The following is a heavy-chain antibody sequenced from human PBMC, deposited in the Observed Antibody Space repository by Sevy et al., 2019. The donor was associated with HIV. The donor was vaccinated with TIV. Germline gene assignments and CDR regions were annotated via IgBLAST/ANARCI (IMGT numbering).Heavy chain of an antibody. CDR1: GGSISSYY. CDR2: IYTSGST. CDR3: AREAYCSSTSCYTGVVVGYYYYGIDV. J-gene: IGHJ6*02. Sequence: SETLSLTCTVSGGSISSYYWSWIRQPAGKGLEWIGRIYTSGSTNYNPSLKSRVTMSVDTSKNLFSLKLSAGTAADTAVYYCAREAYCSSTSCYTGVVVGYYYYGIDVWSQGTTVTVSS. V-gene: IGHV4-4*07. D-gene: IGHD2-2*02.